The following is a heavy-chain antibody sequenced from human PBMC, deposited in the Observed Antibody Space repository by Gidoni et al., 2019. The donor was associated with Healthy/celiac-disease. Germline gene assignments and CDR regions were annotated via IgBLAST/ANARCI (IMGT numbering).Heavy chain of an antibody. V-gene: IGHV3-23*01. CDR2: ISGSGGST. CDR1: GFTFRSYA. D-gene: IGHD2-2*02. J-gene: IGHJ6*02. Sequence: EVQLLESGGGLVQPGGSLRLSCAASGFTFRSYAMRWVRQAPGKGLEWVSAISGSGGSTYYADSVKGRFTISRDNSKNTLYLQMNSLRAEDTAVYYCAKAGLDQLLYMGYYYYGMDVWGQGTTVTVSS. CDR3: AKAGLDQLLYMGYYYYGMDV.